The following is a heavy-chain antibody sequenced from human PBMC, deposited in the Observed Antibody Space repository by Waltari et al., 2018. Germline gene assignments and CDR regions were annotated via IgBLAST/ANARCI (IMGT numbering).Heavy chain of an antibody. Sequence: QVQLVQSGAEVKKPGASVKVSCKVSGYTLTELSMHWVRQAPGKGLEWMGGFDPEDGETIYAQKFQGRVTMTEDTSTDTAYMELSSLRSEDTAVYYCATLAEQPPPNEYYYYYYMDVWGKGTTVTVSS. V-gene: IGHV1-24*01. D-gene: IGHD1-1*01. J-gene: IGHJ6*03. CDR1: GYTLTELS. CDR2: FDPEDGET. CDR3: ATLAEQPPPNEYYYYYYMDV.